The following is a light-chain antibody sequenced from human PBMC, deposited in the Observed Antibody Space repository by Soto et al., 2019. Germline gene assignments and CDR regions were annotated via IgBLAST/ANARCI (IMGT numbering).Light chain of an antibody. V-gene: IGKV3-20*01. CDR3: EQFSSYPLT. J-gene: IGKJ4*01. CDR1: QTVRNNY. CDR2: DAS. Sequence: EFVLTQSTGTLSLSPGERATLSCRASQTVRNNYLAWYQQKPGQAPRLLIYDASSRATGIPDRFRGGGSGTEFTLTSIRLEPEDFAVYYCEQFSSYPLTYGGGTKWIS.